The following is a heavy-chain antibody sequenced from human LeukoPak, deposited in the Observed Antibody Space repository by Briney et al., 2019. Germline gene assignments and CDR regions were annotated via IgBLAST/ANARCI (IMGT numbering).Heavy chain of an antibody. J-gene: IGHJ4*01. CDR3: ARHEAGSSSAMGFDY. CDR2: IYYSGST. CDR1: GGSISSSSYC. Sequence: SETLSLTCTVSGGSISSSSYCWGWIRQPPGKGLEWIGSIYYSGSTYYNPSLKGRVTISVDTSKNQFSLKLSSVTAADTAVYYCARHEAGSSSAMGFDYWGHGTLVTVSS. D-gene: IGHD6-13*01. V-gene: IGHV4-39*01.